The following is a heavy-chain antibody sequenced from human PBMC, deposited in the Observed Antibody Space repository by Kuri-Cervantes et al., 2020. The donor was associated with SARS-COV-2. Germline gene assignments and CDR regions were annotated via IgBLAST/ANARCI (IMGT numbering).Heavy chain of an antibody. CDR3: AREWYSSGWYFDY. D-gene: IGHD6-19*01. V-gene: IGHV4-59*01. CDR2: IYYSGST. J-gene: IGHJ4*02. CDR1: GGSISSYY. Sequence: SETLSLTCTVSGGSISSYYWSWIRQPPGKGLEWIGYIYYSGSTNYNPSLKSRVTISVDTSKNQLSLKLSSVTAADTAVYYCAREWYSSGWYFDYWGPGTLVTVSS.